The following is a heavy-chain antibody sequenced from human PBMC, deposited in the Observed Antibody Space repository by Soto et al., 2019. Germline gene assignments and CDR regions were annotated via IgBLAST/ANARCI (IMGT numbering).Heavy chain of an antibody. CDR3: ARAPGGSISLVDY. CDR1: GYTFTSYA. J-gene: IGHJ4*02. CDR2: INAGNGNT. V-gene: IGHV1-3*05. Sequence: QVQLVQSGAEEKKPGASVKVSCKASGYTFTSYAMHWVRQAPGQRLEWMGWINAGNGNTKYSQKFQGRVTITRDTAASTAYMELSSLRSEDTAVYDCARAPGGSISLVDYWGQGTLVTVSA. D-gene: IGHD6-6*01.